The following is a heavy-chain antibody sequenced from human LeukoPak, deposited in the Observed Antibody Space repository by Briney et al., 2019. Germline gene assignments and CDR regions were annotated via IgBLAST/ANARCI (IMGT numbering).Heavy chain of an antibody. Sequence: PGGSLRLSXAASGFSFSAYAMHWVRQAPGKGLEWVANIKQDGSEKYYVDSVKGRFTISRDNAKNSLYLQMNSLRAEDTAVYYCTTWYSGVGYWGQGSLVTVSS. D-gene: IGHD1-26*01. CDR2: IKQDGSEK. J-gene: IGHJ4*02. CDR1: GFSFSAYA. CDR3: TTWYSGVGY. V-gene: IGHV3-7*01.